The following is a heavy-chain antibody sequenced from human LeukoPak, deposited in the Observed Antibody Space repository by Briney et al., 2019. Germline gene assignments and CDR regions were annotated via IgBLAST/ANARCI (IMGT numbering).Heavy chain of an antibody. J-gene: IGHJ5*02. V-gene: IGHV4-39*01. CDR2: IYYSGST. Sequence: ASETLSLTCTVSGGSISSSSYYWGWIRQPPGKGLEWIGSIYYSGSTYYNPSLKSRVTRSVDTSKNQFSLKLSSVTAADTAVYYCARQSKFYCTNGVCYITADSSRRYNWFDPWGQGTLVTVSS. CDR3: ARQSKFYCTNGVCYITADSSRRYNWFDP. CDR1: GGSISSSSYY. D-gene: IGHD2-8*01.